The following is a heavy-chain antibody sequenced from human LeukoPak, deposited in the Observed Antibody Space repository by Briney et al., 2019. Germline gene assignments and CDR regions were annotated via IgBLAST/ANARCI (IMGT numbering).Heavy chain of an antibody. CDR2: ISWNGGTT. CDR1: GFTFNGYV. CDR3: AREGWGTSSNYYFYFMDF. V-gene: IGHV3-20*04. Sequence: GGSLRLSCAASGFTFNGYVMYWVRQAPGKGLEWVSGISWNGGTTAYADSVKGRFIISRDNAQNSLHLQMNSLRVEDTAVYYCAREGWGTSSNYYFYFMDFWGKGTTVTVSS. D-gene: IGHD2-2*01. J-gene: IGHJ6*03.